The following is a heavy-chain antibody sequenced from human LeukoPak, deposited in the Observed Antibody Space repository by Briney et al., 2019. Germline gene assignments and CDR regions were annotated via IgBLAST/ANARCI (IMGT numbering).Heavy chain of an antibody. CDR1: GGSISSYY. J-gene: IGHJ4*02. D-gene: IGHD3-3*01. CDR3: ARGTYYDFWSGPWNFDY. V-gene: IGHV4-59*01. Sequence: SETLSLTCTVSGGSISSYYWSWIRQPPGKGLEWLGYIYYSGSTNYNPSLKSRVTISVDTSKNQFSLKLSSVTAADTAVYYCARGTYYDFWSGPWNFDYWGQGTLVTVSS. CDR2: IYYSGST.